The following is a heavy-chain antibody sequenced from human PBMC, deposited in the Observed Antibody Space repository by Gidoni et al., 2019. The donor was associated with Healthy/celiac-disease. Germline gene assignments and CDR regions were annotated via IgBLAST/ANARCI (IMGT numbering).Heavy chain of an antibody. CDR2: IAYDVSNK. J-gene: IGHJ4*02. CDR3: ARDLSDSIGTNFDY. CDR1: GFTLSSYA. Sequence: QVPLVESGGGVVKPGGSLSLSCEASGFTLSSYAMHWVSRAPGKGLEWVAVIAYDVSNKYYADSVKGRFTISRDNSKNTLYLQMNSLRAEDTDVYYCARDLSDSIGTNFDYWGQGTLVTVSS. V-gene: IGHV3-30-3*01. D-gene: IGHD3-22*01.